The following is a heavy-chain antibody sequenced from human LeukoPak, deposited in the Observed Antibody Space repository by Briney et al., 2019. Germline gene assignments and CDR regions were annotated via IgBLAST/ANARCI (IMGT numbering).Heavy chain of an antibody. Sequence: PGRSLRLSCAASGFIFSNYAMHWVRQAPGKGLEWVALISFDGSNKYYADSVKGRFTISRDNSKFTLYLQINSLRSEDTAVYYCARGDRSSWYPVDYWGQGTLVTVSS. CDR2: ISFDGSNK. CDR3: ARGDRSSWYPVDY. V-gene: IGHV3-30*04. D-gene: IGHD6-13*01. J-gene: IGHJ4*02. CDR1: GFIFSNYA.